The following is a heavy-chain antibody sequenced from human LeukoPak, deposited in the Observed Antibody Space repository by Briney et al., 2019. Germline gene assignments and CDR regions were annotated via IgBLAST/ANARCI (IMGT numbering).Heavy chain of an antibody. J-gene: IGHJ3*02. Sequence: PGGSLRLSCAASGFAFSDYYMSWIRQAPGKGLQWGSFISSGGSTTNYADSVKGRFTISRDNSKNSLYLQMNSLRTEDTALYYCAKDKGDTIFGVVIRGGAFDIWGQGTMVTVSS. CDR3: AKDKGDTIFGVVIRGGAFDI. CDR2: ISSGGSTT. D-gene: IGHD3-3*01. V-gene: IGHV3-11*01. CDR1: GFAFSDYY.